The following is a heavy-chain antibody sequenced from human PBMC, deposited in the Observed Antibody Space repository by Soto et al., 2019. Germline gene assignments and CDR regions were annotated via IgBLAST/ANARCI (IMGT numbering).Heavy chain of an antibody. CDR2: IIPILGIA. CDR1: GGTFISYT. J-gene: IGHJ4*02. CDR3: ASSGAGVVAAYHY. D-gene: IGHD2-15*01. V-gene: IGHV1-69*02. Sequence: QVQLVQSGAEVKKPGSSVKVSCKASGGTFISYTISWVRQAPGQGLEWMGRIIPILGIANYAQKFQGRVTITSDQSKTTAYMELRSLSSDDTGVYYCASSGAGVVAAYHYWGQGTLVTVSS.